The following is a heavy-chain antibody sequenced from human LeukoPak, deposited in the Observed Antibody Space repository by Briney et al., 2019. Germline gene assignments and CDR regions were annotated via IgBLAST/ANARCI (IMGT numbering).Heavy chain of an antibody. D-gene: IGHD6-19*01. CDR2: IIPILGIA. V-gene: IGHV1-69*02. CDR1: GGTFSSYT. CDR3: ASSSSGPPAFDI. Sequence: TVKVSCKASGGTFSSYTISWVRQAPGQGLEWMGRIIPILGIANYAQKFQGRVTITADKSTSTAYMELSSLRSEDTAVYYCASSSSGPPAFDIWGQGTMVTVSS. J-gene: IGHJ3*02.